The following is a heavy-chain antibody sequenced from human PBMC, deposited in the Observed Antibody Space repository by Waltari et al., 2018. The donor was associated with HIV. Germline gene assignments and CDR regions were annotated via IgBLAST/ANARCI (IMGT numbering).Heavy chain of an antibody. D-gene: IGHD3-10*01. CDR1: GDFITTSY. J-gene: IGHJ3*01. Sequence: QVQLQESGPGLVKPSETLSLTCSVSGDFITTSYLMWIRQPPGKCSAWIGNIYYTGSTNYNPPLMPLVTISVDTSKNQFSLKMNSGTAADTAVYYCARHRGGSYYHDAFDFWGQGTMVTVSS. CDR3: ARHRGGSYYHDAFDF. V-gene: IGHV4-59*01. CDR2: IYYTGST.